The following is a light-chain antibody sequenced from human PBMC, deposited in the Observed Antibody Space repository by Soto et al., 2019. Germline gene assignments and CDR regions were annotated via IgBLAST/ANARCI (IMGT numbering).Light chain of an antibody. CDR3: LQHNTYPRT. Sequence: DIQMTQSPSSLSASVGDRVTITCRASQSISSYLNWYQQTPGKAPKLLIYATSSLQSGVPSRFSGSGSGTEFTLKISSLQPEDSATYYCLQHNTYPRTFGQGTRLEIK. CDR1: QSISSY. CDR2: ATS. V-gene: IGKV1-17*01. J-gene: IGKJ5*01.